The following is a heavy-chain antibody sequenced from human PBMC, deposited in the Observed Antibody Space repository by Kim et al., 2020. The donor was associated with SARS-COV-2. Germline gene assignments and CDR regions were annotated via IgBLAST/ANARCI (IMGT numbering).Heavy chain of an antibody. CDR3: AHRSRGNDY. V-gene: IGHV2-5*01. D-gene: IGHD3-16*01. J-gene: IGHJ4*02. Sequence: DDKRYSPSLKSRLTITKDTSKNQVVLTMTNMDPVDTATYYCAHRSRGNDYWGQGTLVTVSS. CDR2: DDK.